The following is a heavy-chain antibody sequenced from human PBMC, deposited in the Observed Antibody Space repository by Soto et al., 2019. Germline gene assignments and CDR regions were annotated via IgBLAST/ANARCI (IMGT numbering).Heavy chain of an antibody. V-gene: IGHV1-46*01. CDR1: GFTFTSSA. CDR3: ARDMVRGVIIRGPFDI. J-gene: IGHJ3*02. D-gene: IGHD3-10*01. CDR2: INPSGGST. Sequence: ASVKVSCKASGFTFTSSAVQWVRQAPGQGLEWMGIINPSGGSTSYAQKFQGRVTITRDTSASTAYMELSSLRSEDTAVYYCARDMVRGVIIRGPFDIWGQGTMVTVSS.